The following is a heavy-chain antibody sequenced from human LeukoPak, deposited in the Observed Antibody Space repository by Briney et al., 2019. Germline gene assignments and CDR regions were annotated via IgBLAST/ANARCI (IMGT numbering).Heavy chain of an antibody. V-gene: IGHV4-4*02. J-gene: IGHJ4*02. CDR3: ARHGLWFGEFGVDY. D-gene: IGHD3-10*01. CDR2: IHHSGST. Sequence: SGTLSLTCAVSGGSISSSNWWSWVRQPPGKGLEWIGEIHHSGSTYYNPSLKSRVTISVDTSKNQFSLKLSSVTAADTAVYYCARHGLWFGEFGVDYWGQGTLVTVSS. CDR1: GGSISSSNW.